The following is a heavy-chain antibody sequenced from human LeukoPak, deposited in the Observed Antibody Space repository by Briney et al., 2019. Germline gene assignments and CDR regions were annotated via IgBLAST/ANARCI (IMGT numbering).Heavy chain of an antibody. J-gene: IGHJ4*02. V-gene: IGHV3-30*18. CDR3: AKDRLTPYSSGWWVDY. D-gene: IGHD6-19*01. CDR1: GVTFSTYG. CDR2: ISYDGSNK. Sequence: GGSLRLSCAASGVTFSTYGMHWVRQAPGKGLEWVAVISYDGSNKYYADSVKGRFTISRDNSKNTLYLQMNSLRAEDTALYYCAKDRLTPYSSGWWVDYWGQGTLVTVSS.